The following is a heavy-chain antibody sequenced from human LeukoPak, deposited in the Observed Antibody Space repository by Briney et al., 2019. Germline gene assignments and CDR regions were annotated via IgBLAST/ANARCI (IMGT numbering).Heavy chain of an antibody. CDR2: ISAYNGNT. CDR3: ARALGAAGTRPLDY. J-gene: IGHJ4*02. CDR1: GYTFTSYG. D-gene: IGHD6-13*01. Sequence: ASVKVSCKASGYTFTSYGISWVRQAPGQGLERMGWISAYNGNTNYSQKLQGRVTMTTDTSTSTAYMELRSLRSDDTAVYYCARALGAAGTRPLDYWGQGTLVTVSS. V-gene: IGHV1-18*01.